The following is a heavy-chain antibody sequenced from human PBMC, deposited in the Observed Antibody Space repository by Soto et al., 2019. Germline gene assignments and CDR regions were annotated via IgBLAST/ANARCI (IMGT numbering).Heavy chain of an antibody. CDR3: ASGAVGSSSPRPFDY. CDR1: GYTFTSYY. CDR2: INPSGGST. J-gene: IGHJ4*02. D-gene: IGHD6-13*01. Sequence: ASVKVSCKASGYTFTSYYMHGVRQAPGQGLEWMGIINPSGGSTSYAQKFQGRVTMTRDTSTSTVYMELSSLRSEDTAVYYCASGAVGSSSPRPFDYWGQGTLVTVSS. V-gene: IGHV1-46*03.